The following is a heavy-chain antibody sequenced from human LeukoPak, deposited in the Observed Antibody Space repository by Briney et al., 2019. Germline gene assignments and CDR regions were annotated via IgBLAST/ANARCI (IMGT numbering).Heavy chain of an antibody. CDR2: IRRKANSYAT. D-gene: IGHD3-22*01. Sequence: GGSLRLSCAASGFSFSGSAMHWVRQASGRGVEWVGRIRRKANSYATAYAASVKGRFTISRDDSKNTAYLQMNSLKTEDTAVYYCTSFTYYYDSSGFSPDYWGQGTLVTVSS. CDR1: GFSFSGSA. J-gene: IGHJ4*02. V-gene: IGHV3-73*01. CDR3: TSFTYYYDSSGFSPDY.